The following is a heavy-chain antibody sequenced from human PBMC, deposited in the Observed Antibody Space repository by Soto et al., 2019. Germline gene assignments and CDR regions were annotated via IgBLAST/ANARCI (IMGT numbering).Heavy chain of an antibody. Sequence: PSETLSLTCTVSGGSISSYYWSWIRQPPGKGLEWIGYIYYSGSTNYNPSLKSRVTISVDTSKNQFSLKLSSVTAADTAVYYCASSPFWSGYYEYYYYYMDVWGKGTTVTVSS. D-gene: IGHD3-3*01. V-gene: IGHV4-59*08. J-gene: IGHJ6*03. CDR2: IYYSGST. CDR1: GGSISSYY. CDR3: ASSPFWSGYYEYYYYYMDV.